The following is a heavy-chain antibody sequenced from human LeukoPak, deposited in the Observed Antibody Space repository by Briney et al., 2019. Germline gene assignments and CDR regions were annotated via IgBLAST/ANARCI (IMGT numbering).Heavy chain of an antibody. CDR2: ISSDGSST. D-gene: IGHD1-26*01. CDR3: GRALYRGFDY. CDR1: GFTFSSDW. Sequence: GGSLRLSCAASGFTFSSDWMHWVRQAPGKGLVWVSRISSDGSSTSYADSVRGRFTISRDNAKNTLYLQMNSLRAEDTAVYYCGRALYRGFDYWGQGTLVTVSS. V-gene: IGHV3-74*01. J-gene: IGHJ4*02.